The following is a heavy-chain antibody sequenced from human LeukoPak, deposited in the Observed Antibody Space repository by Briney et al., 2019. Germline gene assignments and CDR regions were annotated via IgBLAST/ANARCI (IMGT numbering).Heavy chain of an antibody. Sequence: GESLRISCKGSGYSFTSYWIGWVRQMPGKGLEWMGIIYPGDSDTKYSPSFQGQVTISADKSISTAYLQWSSLKASDTAMYYCARLSSSRISPLDYWGQGTLVTVSS. D-gene: IGHD2/OR15-2a*01. J-gene: IGHJ4*02. V-gene: IGHV5-51*01. CDR3: ARLSSSRISPLDY. CDR1: GYSFTSYW. CDR2: IYPGDSDT.